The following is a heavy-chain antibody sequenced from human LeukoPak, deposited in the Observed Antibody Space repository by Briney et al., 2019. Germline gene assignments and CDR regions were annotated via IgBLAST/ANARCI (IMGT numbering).Heavy chain of an antibody. D-gene: IGHD3-22*01. Sequence: ASVKVSCKTSGYTFTGYYMHWVRQAPGQGLEWMGWVNPNSGGTKYAQKFQGRVTMTRDTSISTVYMELSSLRSDDTAVYYCARWDYYDTSAYSGDFDYWGQGTLVTASS. CDR1: GYTFTGYY. CDR3: ARWDYYDTSAYSGDFDY. J-gene: IGHJ4*02. CDR2: VNPNSGGT. V-gene: IGHV1-2*02.